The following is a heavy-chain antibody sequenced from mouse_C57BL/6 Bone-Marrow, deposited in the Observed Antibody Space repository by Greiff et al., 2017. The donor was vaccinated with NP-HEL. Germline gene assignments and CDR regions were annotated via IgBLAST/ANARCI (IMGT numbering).Heavy chain of an antibody. CDR1: GFTFSSYA. V-gene: IGHV5-4*01. D-gene: IGHD2-3*01. CDR3: ARDRGLLRYFDY. J-gene: IGHJ2*01. Sequence: EVKLVESGGGLVKPGGSLKLSCAASGFTFSSYAMSWVRQTPEKRLEWVATISDGGSYTYYPDNVKGRFTISRDNAKNNLYLQMSHLKSEDTAMYYCARDRGLLRYFDYWGQGTTLTVSS. CDR2: ISDGGSYT.